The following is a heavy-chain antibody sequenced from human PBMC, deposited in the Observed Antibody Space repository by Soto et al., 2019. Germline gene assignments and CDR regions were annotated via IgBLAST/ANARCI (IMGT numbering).Heavy chain of an antibody. V-gene: IGHV3-23*01. CDR1: GSTSNRYA. CDR2: ISGSGGST. D-gene: IGHD5-18*01. CDR3: ARHRDTTAMVAYYYAMDV. J-gene: IGHJ6*02. Sequence: EMQLLESGGGLVQSGGSLRLSCEVSGSTSNRYAMNWVRQAPGRGLEWVSGISGSGGSTYYADSVKGRFTISRDNPSKTVYLEMNSLSGDDTAVYYCARHRDTTAMVAYYYAMDVWGQATTVTVSS.